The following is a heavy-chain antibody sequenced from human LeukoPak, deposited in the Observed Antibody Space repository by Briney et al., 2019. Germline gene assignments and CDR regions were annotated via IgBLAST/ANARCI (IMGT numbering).Heavy chain of an antibody. D-gene: IGHD4-17*01. CDR1: GFTFSSYA. V-gene: IGHV3-23*01. CDR3: AKDISYGDQMRLDY. CDR2: ISGSGGST. Sequence: GGSLRLSCAASGFTFSSYAMSWVRQAPGKGLEWVSAISGSGGSTYYADSVKGRFTISRDNSKNTLYLQMNSLRAEDTAVYYCAKDISYGDQMRLDYWGQGTLVTVSS. J-gene: IGHJ4*02.